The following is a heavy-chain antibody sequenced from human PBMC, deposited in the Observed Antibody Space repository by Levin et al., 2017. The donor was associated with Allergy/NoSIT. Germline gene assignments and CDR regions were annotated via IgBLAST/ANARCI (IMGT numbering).Heavy chain of an antibody. Sequence: PGGSLRLSCVASGFSFSDDWMNWARQAPGKGLEWVGRIKTISEGGTTDYAAPVKGRFTISRDDSRNLLFLQMNSLKTEDTAVYYCATLKGIPSADYWGRGTRVTVSS. D-gene: IGHD1-26*01. CDR3: ATLKGIPSADY. CDR1: GFSFSDDW. J-gene: IGHJ4*02. CDR2: IKTISEGGTT. V-gene: IGHV3-15*01.